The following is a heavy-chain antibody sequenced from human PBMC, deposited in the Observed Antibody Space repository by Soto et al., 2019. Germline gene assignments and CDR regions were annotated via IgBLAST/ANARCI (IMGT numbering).Heavy chain of an antibody. CDR2: ISSSSSYI. V-gene: IGHV3-21*01. Sequence: GGSLRLSCAASRFTFSSYSMNWVRQAPGKGLEWVSSISSSSSYIYYADSVKGRFTISRDNAKNSLYLQMNSLRAEDTAVYYCARDSYYDFWSGYYNTPSYYFDYWGQGTLVTVSS. CDR1: RFTFSSYS. D-gene: IGHD3-3*01. CDR3: ARDSYYDFWSGYYNTPSYYFDY. J-gene: IGHJ4*02.